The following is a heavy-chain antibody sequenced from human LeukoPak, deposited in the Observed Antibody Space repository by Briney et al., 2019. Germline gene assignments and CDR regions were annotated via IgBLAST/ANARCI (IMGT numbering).Heavy chain of an antibody. V-gene: IGHV4-38-2*01. CDR2: IFHRGHT. D-gene: IGHD3-10*01. CDR1: GYSMTSGYY. J-gene: IGHJ4*02. Sequence: SETLSLTCAVSGYSMTSGYYWGWIRQPPGKRLEWVGNIFHRGHTYYNPSLQSRVTISADTSRNQFSLKLNSVTAADTAVYYCTRGLYYADGRYYSHNWGQGTLVTVSS. CDR3: TRGLYYADGRYYSHN.